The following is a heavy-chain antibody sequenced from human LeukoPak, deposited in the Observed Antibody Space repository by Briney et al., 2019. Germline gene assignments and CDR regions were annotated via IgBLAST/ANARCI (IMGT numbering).Heavy chain of an antibody. V-gene: IGHV1-46*01. Sequence: ASVKVSCKASGYTFTSYYMHWVRQAPGQGLEWMGIINPSGGSTSYAQKFQGRVTITRNTSISTAYMELSSLRSEDTAVYYCARVPTRRITIFGVVITRNWFDPWGQGTLVTVSS. CDR3: ARVPTRRITIFGVVITRNWFDP. D-gene: IGHD3-3*01. J-gene: IGHJ5*02. CDR2: INPSGGST. CDR1: GYTFTSYY.